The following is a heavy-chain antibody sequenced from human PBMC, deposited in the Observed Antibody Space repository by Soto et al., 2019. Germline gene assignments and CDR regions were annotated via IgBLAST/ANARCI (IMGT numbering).Heavy chain of an antibody. J-gene: IGHJ5*02. CDR2: IDYSGST. V-gene: IGHV4-31*03. CDR1: GGSISSGGYY. D-gene: IGHD4-17*01. Sequence: QVQLQESGPGLVKPSQTLSLTCTVSGGSISSGGYYWSWIRQHPGKGLEWIVYIDYSGSTYYNPSLKSRVTISVDTSNNQFSLKLSSVTAADTAVYYCARGSVEGYYGDYLGGRCASWVQGTLVTVSS. CDR3: ARGSVEGYYGDYLGGRCAS.